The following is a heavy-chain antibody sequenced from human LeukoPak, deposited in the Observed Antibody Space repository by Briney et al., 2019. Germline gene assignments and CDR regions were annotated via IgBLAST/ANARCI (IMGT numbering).Heavy chain of an antibody. CDR3: ATKQWLAPPPDS. Sequence: GGSLRHSCAASGFTFSKYWRLWVRPAPGKGLESGSRINTDGTVTTYADSVKGRFTVSRDNADNTMFLQMNRVRDEDTAVYYCATKQWLAPPPDSWGQGTPVTVSS. CDR2: INTDGTVT. J-gene: IGHJ4*02. D-gene: IGHD6-19*01. CDR1: GFTFSKYW. V-gene: IGHV3-74*01.